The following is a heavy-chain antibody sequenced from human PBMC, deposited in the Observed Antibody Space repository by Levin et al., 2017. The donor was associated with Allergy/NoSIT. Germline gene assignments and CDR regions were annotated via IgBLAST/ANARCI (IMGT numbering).Heavy chain of an antibody. CDR3: TTVNYAAFDI. V-gene: IGHV3-15*01. J-gene: IGHJ3*02. CDR2: IKSKTDDGTT. CDR1: GFTFSNAW. D-gene: IGHD4-11*01. Sequence: GGSLRLSCAASGFTFSNAWMSWVRQAPGKGLEWVGRIKSKTDDGTTDYAAPVRGRFTISRDDSKNTLYLQMNSLKTEDTAVYYCTTVNYAAFDIWGQGTMVTVSS.